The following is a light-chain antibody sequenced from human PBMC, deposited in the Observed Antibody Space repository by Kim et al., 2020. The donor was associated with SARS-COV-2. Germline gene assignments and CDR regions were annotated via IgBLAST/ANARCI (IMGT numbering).Light chain of an antibody. V-gene: IGLV1-47*01. CDR3: ATWDDSLSAPV. CDR2: KNN. CDR1: RSNIASNS. Sequence: QRGTISCSGSRSNIASNSVHWYQQLPGTAPKVLIYKNNQRPSGVPDRFSGSKSGTSASLAISGLRSEDEADYYCATWDDSLSAPVFGGGTQLTVL. J-gene: IGLJ3*02.